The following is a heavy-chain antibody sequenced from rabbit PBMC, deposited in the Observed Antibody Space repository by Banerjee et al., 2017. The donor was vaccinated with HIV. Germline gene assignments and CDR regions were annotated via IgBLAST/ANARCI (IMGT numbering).Heavy chain of an antibody. Sequence: QQQLEESGGDLVKPGGSLTLTCKASGFDLSSYYYIYWVRQAPGKGLEWIGCIATGDGSTYYASWAKGRFTITRSTSLSTVTLQLTSLTAADTATYFCARDLAGVIGWNFGLWGPGTLVTVS. CDR1: GFDLSSYYY. CDR2: IATGDGST. CDR3: ARDLAGVIGWNFGL. D-gene: IGHD4-1*01. V-gene: IGHV1S43*01. J-gene: IGHJ4*01.